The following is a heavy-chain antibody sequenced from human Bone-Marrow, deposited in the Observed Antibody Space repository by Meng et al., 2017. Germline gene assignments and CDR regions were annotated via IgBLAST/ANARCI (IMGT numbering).Heavy chain of an antibody. Sequence: VQLQESGPVLGRPQATLSLACTVSGGSVSSGSYYWSWIRQPPGKGLEWIGYIYYSGSTNYNPSLKSRVTISVDTSKNQFSLKLSSVTAADTAVYYCARAIATRPDVFDYWGQGTLVTVSS. CDR1: GGSVSSGSYY. V-gene: IGHV4-61*01. J-gene: IGHJ4*02. CDR3: ARAIATRPDVFDY. D-gene: IGHD6-6*01. CDR2: IYYSGST.